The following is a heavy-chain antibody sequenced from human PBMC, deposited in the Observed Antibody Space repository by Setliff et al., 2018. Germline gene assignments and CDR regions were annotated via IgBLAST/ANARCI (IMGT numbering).Heavy chain of an antibody. J-gene: IGHJ5*02. V-gene: IGHV1-2*02. CDR3: ARGGGSYRAGNSRPTYWFDP. CDR1: GYPFVGYY. D-gene: IGHD2-21*01. Sequence: ASVKVSCKTSGYPFVGYYIYWMRQAPGQGPEWMGWIDPKSGRTKYAVKFQGRVTMTRDTSINTIYMEVSSLTSDDTAMYYCARGGGSYRAGNSRPTYWFDPWGQGTLVTVSS. CDR2: IDPKSGRT.